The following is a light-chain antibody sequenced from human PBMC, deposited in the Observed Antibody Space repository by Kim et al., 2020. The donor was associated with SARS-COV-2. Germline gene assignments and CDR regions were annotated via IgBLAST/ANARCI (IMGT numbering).Light chain of an antibody. J-gene: IGLJ2*01. CDR3: QAWDSSTVV. Sequence: VSPGQTASITCSGDKLGDKYACWYQQRPGQSPVLIIYQDIKRPSGIPERFSGSNSGNTATLTISGTQAMDEADYYCQAWDSSTVVFGGGTQLTVL. V-gene: IGLV3-1*01. CDR2: QDI. CDR1: KLGDKY.